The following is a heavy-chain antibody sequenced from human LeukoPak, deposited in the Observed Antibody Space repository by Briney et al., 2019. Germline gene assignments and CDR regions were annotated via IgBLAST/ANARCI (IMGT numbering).Heavy chain of an antibody. V-gene: IGHV4-39*02. D-gene: IGHD1-26*01. CDR1: DGSVSNTNYY. J-gene: IGHJ4*02. CDR3: ARIVFRGSYRFDY. CDR2: IYYSGST. Sequence: PSETLSLTCTVSDGSVSNTNYYWGWIRQPPGKGLEWIGNIYYSGSTYYNPSLKSRVTISVDTSNNHFSLKLSSVTAADTAVYCCARIVFRGSYRFDYWGQGTLLTVSS.